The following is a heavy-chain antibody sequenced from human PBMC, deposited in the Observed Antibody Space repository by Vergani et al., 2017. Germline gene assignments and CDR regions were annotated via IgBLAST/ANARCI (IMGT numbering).Heavy chain of an antibody. CDR1: GFTFSSYA. CDR3: AKDLPKNWGNSWFDP. J-gene: IGHJ5*02. Sequence: EVQLLESGGGLVQPGGSLRLSCAASGFTFSSYAMSWVRQAPGKGLEWVSAISGSGGSTYSSDSVKGRFTISRDNSKNTVYLQMNSLRAADTAVYYCAKDLPKNWGNSWFDPWGQGTLVTVSS. CDR2: ISGSGGST. V-gene: IGHV3-23*01. D-gene: IGHD7-27*01.